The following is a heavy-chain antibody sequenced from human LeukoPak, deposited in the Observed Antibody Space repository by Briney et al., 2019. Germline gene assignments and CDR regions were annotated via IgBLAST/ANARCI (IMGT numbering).Heavy chain of an antibody. D-gene: IGHD2-2*01. CDR1: GYTFTTYG. V-gene: IGHV1-18*01. Sequence: ASVNVSCQSSGYTFTTYGLNWVRQAPGQGLEWMGWISAYNGDTDYAQKLQGRVTLTRDTSTNTAFMELRSLRSDDTAVYYCARDSCSSNKCPFDNWGQGTLVTVSS. CDR3: ARDSCSSNKCPFDN. J-gene: IGHJ4*02. CDR2: ISAYNGDT.